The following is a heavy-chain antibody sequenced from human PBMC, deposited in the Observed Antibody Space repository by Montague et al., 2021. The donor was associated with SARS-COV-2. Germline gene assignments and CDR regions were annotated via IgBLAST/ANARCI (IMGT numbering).Heavy chain of an antibody. J-gene: IGHJ4*02. CDR1: GGSVSSGSYY. D-gene: IGHD3-10*01. CDR2: IYYSGST. V-gene: IGHV4-61*01. CDR3: ARDRGGGLGGVITAYYFDY. Sequence: SETLSLTCTVSGGSVSSGSYYWSWIRQPPGKGLEWIGYIYYSGSTNYNPSLKSRVTISVDTSKNQFSLQLSSVTAADTAVYYCARDRGGGLGGVITAYYFDYWGQGTLVTVSS.